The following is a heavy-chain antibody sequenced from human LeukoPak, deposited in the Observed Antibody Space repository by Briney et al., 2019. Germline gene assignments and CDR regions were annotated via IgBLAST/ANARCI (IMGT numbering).Heavy chain of an antibody. J-gene: IGHJ4*02. Sequence: PGGSLRLSCAASGFTFSSYAMHWVRQAPGKGLEWVAVISYDGSNKYYADSVKGRFTISRDNSKNTLYLQMNSLRAEDTAVYYCARRSSGSSPYYLDYWGQGTLVTVSS. V-gene: IGHV3-30-3*01. D-gene: IGHD1-26*01. CDR2: ISYDGSNK. CDR3: ARRSSGSSPYYLDY. CDR1: GFTFSSYA.